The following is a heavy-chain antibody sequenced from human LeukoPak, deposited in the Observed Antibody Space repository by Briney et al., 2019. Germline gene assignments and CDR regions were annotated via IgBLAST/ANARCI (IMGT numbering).Heavy chain of an antibody. V-gene: IGHV5-51*01. J-gene: IGHJ4*02. CDR1: GYSFTTYW. Sequence: GESLKISCKGSGYSFTTYWIGWVRQMPGKGLEWMGIIYPADSDTTYSPSFQGQVTISVDKSISTAYLQWSSLKASDTATYYCARHRRRTIIGTASSRGFDSWGQGTLVTVSS. CDR2: IYPADSDT. D-gene: IGHD3-22*01. CDR3: ARHRRRTIIGTASSRGFDS.